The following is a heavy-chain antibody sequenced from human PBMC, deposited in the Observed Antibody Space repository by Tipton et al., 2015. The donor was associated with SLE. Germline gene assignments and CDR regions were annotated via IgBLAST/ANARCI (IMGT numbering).Heavy chain of an antibody. V-gene: IGHV4-4*08. D-gene: IGHD3-10*01. CDR3: ARLTIAYYMDV. Sequence: TLSLTCTVSGGSISSYYWSWIRQPPGKGLEWIGYIYTSGSTNYNPSLKSRVAISVDKSKNQFSLKLSSVIAADTAVYYCARLTIAYYMDVWGKGTTVTVSS. CDR2: IYTSGST. J-gene: IGHJ6*03. CDR1: GGSISSYY.